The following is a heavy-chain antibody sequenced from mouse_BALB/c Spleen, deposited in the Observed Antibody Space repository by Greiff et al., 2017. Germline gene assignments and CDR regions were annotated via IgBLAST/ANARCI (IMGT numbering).Heavy chain of an antibody. CDR3: ARSGGNYRAMDY. D-gene: IGHD2-1*01. Sequence: VQLQQSGAELVRPGALVKLSCKASGFNIKDYYMHWVKQRPEQGLEWIGWIDPENGNTIYDPKFQGKASITADTSSNTAYLQLSSLTSKDTAVYYCARSGGNYRAMDYWGQGTSVTVSS. V-gene: IGHV14-1*02. J-gene: IGHJ4*01. CDR1: GFNIKDYY. CDR2: IDPENGNT.